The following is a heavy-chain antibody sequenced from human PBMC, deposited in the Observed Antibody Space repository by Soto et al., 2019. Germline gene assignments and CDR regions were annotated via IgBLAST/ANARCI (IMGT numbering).Heavy chain of an antibody. V-gene: IGHV5-51*01. CDR3: ARKGRYSGSGILGSGYDVFDI. D-gene: IGHD3-10*01. CDR2: ISPGDSDT. J-gene: IGHJ3*02. CDR1: RYSFTNHW. Sequence: GECLKISCRGARYSFTNHWIGCVRQMPGKGREWMGIISPGDSDTSYSPSFQGPVTISADKSISTAYLQWSSLKASDTAMYYCARKGRYSGSGILGSGYDVFDIWGQGTMVTVSS.